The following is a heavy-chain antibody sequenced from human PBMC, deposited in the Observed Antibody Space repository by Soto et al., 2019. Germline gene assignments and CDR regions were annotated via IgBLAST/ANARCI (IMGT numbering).Heavy chain of an antibody. CDR3: ARGYGSGSYYYYYYGMDV. D-gene: IGHD3-10*01. J-gene: IGHJ6*02. Sequence: LRLSCAASGFTFSSYAMSWVRQAPGKGLEWVSAISGSGGSTYYADSVKGRFTISRDNSKNTLYLQMNSLRAEDTAVYYCARGYGSGSYYYYYYGMDVWGQGTTVTVSS. CDR1: GFTFSSYA. CDR2: ISGSGGST. V-gene: IGHV3-23*01.